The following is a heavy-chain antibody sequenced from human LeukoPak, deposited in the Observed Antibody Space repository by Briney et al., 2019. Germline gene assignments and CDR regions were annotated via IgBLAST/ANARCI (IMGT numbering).Heavy chain of an antibody. CDR3: ARWATATTFEYYYYMDV. CDR2: ISSNGGST. V-gene: IGHV3-64*01. J-gene: IGHJ6*03. Sequence: PGGSLRLSCAASGFTFSSYAMHWVRQAPGKGLEYVSAISSNGGSTYYANSVKGRFTISRDNSKNTLYLQMGSLRAEDMAVYYCARWATATTFEYYYYMDVWGKGTTVTVSS. CDR1: GFTFSSYA. D-gene: IGHD1-7*01.